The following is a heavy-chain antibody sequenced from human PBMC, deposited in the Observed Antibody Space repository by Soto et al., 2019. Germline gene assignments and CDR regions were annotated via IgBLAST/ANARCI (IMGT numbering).Heavy chain of an antibody. CDR1: GFTFSSYG. J-gene: IGHJ4*02. CDR3: AKSHDYKYGGSGGQSDF. Sequence: EVQLLESGGGLVQPGGSLRLSCAASGFTFSSYGMSWVRRAPGKGLEWVSGVSGRTESIYYADSVKGRFTISRDNSKNTLYLQMNSVRAEDTAVYHCAKSHDYKYGGSGGQSDFWGQGTLVTVSS. D-gene: IGHD4-4*01. CDR2: VSGRTESI. V-gene: IGHV3-23*01.